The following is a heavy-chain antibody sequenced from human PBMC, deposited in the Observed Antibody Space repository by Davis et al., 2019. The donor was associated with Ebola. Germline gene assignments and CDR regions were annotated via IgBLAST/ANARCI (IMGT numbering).Heavy chain of an antibody. D-gene: IGHD3-3*01. CDR2: INTYNGNT. CDR3: ARTYDFWSGYYNSNYYYMDV. V-gene: IGHV1-18*01. Sequence: ASVQVSCKASGYTFSSYGISWVRQAPGQGLEWLGWINTYNGNTNYAENLRQGRLSMTVETSTSTVYMELRSLRSDDTAVYYCARTYDFWSGYYNSNYYYMDVWGKGTTVTVFS. J-gene: IGHJ6*03. CDR1: GYTFSSYG.